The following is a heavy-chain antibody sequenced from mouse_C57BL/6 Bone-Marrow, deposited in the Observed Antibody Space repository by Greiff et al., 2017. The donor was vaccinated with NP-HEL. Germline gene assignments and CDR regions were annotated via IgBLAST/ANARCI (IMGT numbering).Heavy chain of an antibody. D-gene: IGHD2-1*01. Sequence: DVQLVESGGGLVQPGGSLKLSCAASGFTISDYGMAWVRQAPRKGPEWVAFISNLAYSIYYAENVTGRLTISRENAKNTLYPEMSCLRSEDTAIYYFAILYYCNYPDYYAMDYWGQGTSVTVSS. CDR2: ISNLAYSI. CDR1: GFTISDYG. J-gene: IGHJ4*01. CDR3: AILYYCNYPDYYAMDY. V-gene: IGHV5-15*01.